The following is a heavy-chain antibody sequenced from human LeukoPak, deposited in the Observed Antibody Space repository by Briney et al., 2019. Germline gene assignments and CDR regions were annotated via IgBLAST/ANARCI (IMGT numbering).Heavy chain of an antibody. CDR2: IYSGGTT. CDR3: ATGLLFYSGLDS. J-gene: IGHJ4*02. D-gene: IGHD5-12*01. CDR1: GFTFSSYA. V-gene: IGHV3-66*01. Sequence: GGSLRLSCAASGFTFSSYAMSGVRQAPGKGLGWVAVIYSGGTTSYAGPVKGRFTIPRDNCKNTMYLQLDSLRTADTAVYYCATGLLFYSGLDSWGQGTLVTVSS.